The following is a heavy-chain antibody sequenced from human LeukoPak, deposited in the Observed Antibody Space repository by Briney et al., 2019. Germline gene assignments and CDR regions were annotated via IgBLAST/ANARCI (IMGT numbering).Heavy chain of an antibody. V-gene: IGHV4-38-2*02. CDR1: GGSISSYY. Sequence: PSETLSLTCTVSGGSISSYYWSWIRQPPGKGLEWIGSVYHSGSTYYNPSLKSRVTISVDTSKNQFSLKLSSVTAADTAVYYCARGQHDYYDSSGYSDYWGQGTLVTVSS. CDR3: ARGQHDYYDSSGYSDY. CDR2: VYHSGST. D-gene: IGHD3-22*01. J-gene: IGHJ4*02.